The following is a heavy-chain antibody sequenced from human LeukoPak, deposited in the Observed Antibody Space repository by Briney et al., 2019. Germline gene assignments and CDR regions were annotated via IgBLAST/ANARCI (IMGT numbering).Heavy chain of an antibody. D-gene: IGHD3-22*01. CDR3: ARKLGYYYDSTFDY. J-gene: IGHJ4*02. Sequence: SETLSLTCAVYGGSFSGYYWSWIRQPPGMGLEWIGEINHSGSTNYNPSLKSRVTISVDTSKNQFSLKLSSVTAADTAVYYCARKLGYYYDSTFDYWGQGTLVTVSS. CDR2: INHSGST. CDR1: GGSFSGYY. V-gene: IGHV4-34*01.